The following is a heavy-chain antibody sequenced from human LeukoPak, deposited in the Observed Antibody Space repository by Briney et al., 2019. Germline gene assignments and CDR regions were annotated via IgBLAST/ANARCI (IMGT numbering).Heavy chain of an antibody. Sequence: PGGSLRLSCSASGFTFRSCSMHWVRQAPGKGLEYVSAISSNGGSTYYADSVKGRFTISRDNSKNTLYLQMSSLRAEDTAVYHCVKDRYYYDSSGYFDYWGQGTLVTVSS. CDR1: GFTFRSCS. J-gene: IGHJ4*02. V-gene: IGHV3-64D*09. D-gene: IGHD3-22*01. CDR3: VKDRYYYDSSGYFDY. CDR2: ISSNGGST.